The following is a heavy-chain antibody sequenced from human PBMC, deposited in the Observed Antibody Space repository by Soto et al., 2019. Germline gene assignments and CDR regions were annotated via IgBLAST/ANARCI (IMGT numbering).Heavy chain of an antibody. D-gene: IGHD4-4*01. V-gene: IGHV3-33*03. CDR2: IWYDGGNT. CDR3: ANDYNNYFDN. J-gene: IGHJ4*02. CDR1: GFTFSSYD. Sequence: HPGGSLRLSCAASGFTFSSYDMHWVRQAPGKGLEWVAVIWYDGGNTYYADSVKGRFTISRDNSKNTLYLQMSSLRVEDTAVYYCANDYNNYFDNWGKGTLVTVSS.